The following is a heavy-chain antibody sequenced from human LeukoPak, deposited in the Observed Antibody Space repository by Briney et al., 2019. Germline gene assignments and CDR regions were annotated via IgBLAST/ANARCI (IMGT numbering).Heavy chain of an antibody. CDR3: ARSGRYCSSTSCHNWFDP. CDR1: GYSFTSYG. D-gene: IGHD2-2*01. Sequence: ASVKGSCKASGYSFTSYGISWVRQAPGQGLEWMGWISAYNGNTNYAQKLQGRVTMTTDTSTSTAYMELRSLRSDDTAVYYCARSGRYCSSTSCHNWFDPWGQGTLVTVSS. J-gene: IGHJ5*02. CDR2: ISAYNGNT. V-gene: IGHV1-18*01.